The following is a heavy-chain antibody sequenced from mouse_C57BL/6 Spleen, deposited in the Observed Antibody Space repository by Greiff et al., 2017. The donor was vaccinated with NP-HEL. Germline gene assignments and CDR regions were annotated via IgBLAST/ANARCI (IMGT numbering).Heavy chain of an antibody. D-gene: IGHD3-2*02. CDR1: GFTFSNYW. J-gene: IGHJ2*01. V-gene: IGHV6-3*01. CDR3: TGEGPDSSGYLFDY. CDR2: IRLKSDNYAT. Sequence: EVQLQESGGGLVQPGGSMKLSCVASGFTFSNYWMNWVRQSPEKGLEWVAQIRLKSDNYATHYAESVKGRFTISRDDSKSSVYLQMNNLRAEDTGIYYCTGEGPDSSGYLFDYWGQGTTLTVSS.